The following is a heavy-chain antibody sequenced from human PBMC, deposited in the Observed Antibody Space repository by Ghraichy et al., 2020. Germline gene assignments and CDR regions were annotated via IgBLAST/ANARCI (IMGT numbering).Heavy chain of an antibody. CDR1: GGSISSGGYS. CDR2: IYHSGST. Sequence: SETLSLTCAVSGGSISSGGYSWSWIRQPPGKGLEWIGYIYHSGSTYYNPSLKSRVTISVDRSKNQFSLKLSSVTAADTAVYYCARGPGAMVRGVITQFDPWGQGTLVTVSS. CDR3: ARGPGAMVRGVITQFDP. D-gene: IGHD3-10*01. J-gene: IGHJ5*02. V-gene: IGHV4-30-2*01.